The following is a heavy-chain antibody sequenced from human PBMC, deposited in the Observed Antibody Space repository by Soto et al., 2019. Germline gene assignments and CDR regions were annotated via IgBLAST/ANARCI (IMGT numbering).Heavy chain of an antibody. V-gene: IGHV5-10-1*03. J-gene: IGHJ4*02. Sequence: EVQLVQSGAEVKKPGESLRISCKGSGYSFTSYWISWLRQMPGKGLEWMGRIDPSDSYTNYSPSFQGHVTISADKSISTAYLQWSSLKASDTAMYYCASDLSGGDCYGYWGQGTLVTVSS. D-gene: IGHD2-21*02. CDR1: GYSFTSYW. CDR3: ASDLSGGDCYGY. CDR2: IDPSDSYT.